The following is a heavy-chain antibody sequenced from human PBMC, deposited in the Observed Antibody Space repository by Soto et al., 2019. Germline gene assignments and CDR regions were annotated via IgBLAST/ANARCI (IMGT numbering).Heavy chain of an antibody. J-gene: IGHJ6*02. V-gene: IGHV1-69*01. CDR1: GGTFSSYA. Sequence: QVQLVQSGAEVKKPGSSVKVSCKASGGTFSSYAISWVRQAPGQGLEWMGGIIPIFGTANYAQKFQGRVTITADESTSTAYMELSSLRSEDTAVYYCARTPGIAAAGTLSYYYGMDVWGQGTTVTVS. D-gene: IGHD6-13*01. CDR3: ARTPGIAAAGTLSYYYGMDV. CDR2: IIPIFGTA.